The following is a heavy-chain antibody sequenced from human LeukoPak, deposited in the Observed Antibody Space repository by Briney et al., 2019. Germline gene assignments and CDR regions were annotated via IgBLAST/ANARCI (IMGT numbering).Heavy chain of an antibody. CDR3: TRDTDGSLDY. V-gene: IGHV3-7*01. CDR2: IKQDGSTK. Sequence: GGPLRLSCAASGFTFTNYWWAWVRQAQGKGLEWVANIKQDGSTKHYADSLKGRFTISRDNPKNSLYLQMNNLRADDTAVYYCTRDTDGSLDYWGQGILVTVAS. J-gene: IGHJ4*02. CDR1: GFTFTNYW. D-gene: IGHD1-26*01.